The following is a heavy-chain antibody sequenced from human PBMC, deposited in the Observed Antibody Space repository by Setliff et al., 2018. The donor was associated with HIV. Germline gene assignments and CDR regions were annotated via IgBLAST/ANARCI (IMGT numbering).Heavy chain of an antibody. J-gene: IGHJ5*02. CDR1: GGSFSNYY. CDR3: ARQEGYCSSTSCYEARFDP. D-gene: IGHD2-2*01. CDR2: IYYSGST. V-gene: IGHV4-39*01. Sequence: SETLSLTCAVYGGSFSNYYWTWIRQPPGKGLEWLGSIYYSGSTYYNPSLKSRVTISVDTSKNQFSLKLSSVTAADTAVYYCARQEGYCSSTSCYEARFDPWGQGTLVTVSS.